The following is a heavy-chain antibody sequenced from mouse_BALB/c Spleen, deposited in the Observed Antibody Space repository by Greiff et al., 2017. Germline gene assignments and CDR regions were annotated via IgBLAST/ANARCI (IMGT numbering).Heavy chain of an antibody. CDR2: IWAGGST. V-gene: IGHV2-9*02. CDR3: ARVPHYYGSSPWFAY. Sequence: VMLVESGPGLVAPSQSLSITCTVSGFSLTSYGVHWVRQPPGKGLEWLGVIWAGGSTNYNSALMSRLSISKDNSKSQVFLKMNSLQTDDTAMYYCARVPHYYGSSPWFAYWGQGTLVTVSA. CDR1: GFSLTSYG. J-gene: IGHJ3*01. D-gene: IGHD1-1*01.